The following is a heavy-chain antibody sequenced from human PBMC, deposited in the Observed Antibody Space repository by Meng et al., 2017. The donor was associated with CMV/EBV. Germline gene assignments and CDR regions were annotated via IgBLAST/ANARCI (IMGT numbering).Heavy chain of an antibody. CDR2: IYYSGST. J-gene: IGHJ4*01. Sequence: QGQLTGSGQGPVKPSQTLSLTCTVSGGSISRGDYYWSWIRQPPGKGLEWIGYIYYSGSTYYNPSLKSLVTISVDTSKNQFSLKLSSVTAADTAVYYCARDNRRGGVDYWGQGTLVTVSS. CDR3: ARDNRRGGVDY. V-gene: IGHV4-30-4*08. CDR1: GGSISRGDYY. D-gene: IGHD3-3*01.